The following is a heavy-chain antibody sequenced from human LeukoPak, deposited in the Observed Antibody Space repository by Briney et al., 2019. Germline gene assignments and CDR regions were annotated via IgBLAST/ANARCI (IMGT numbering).Heavy chain of an antibody. V-gene: IGHV1-2*02. J-gene: IGHJ4*02. CDR1: GYTFTGYY. CDR2: INPNSGGT. D-gene: IGHD4-17*01. Sequence: ASVKVSCKPSGYTFTGYYMHWVRQAPGQGLEWMGCINPNSGGTNYAQKFQGTVTMTRDTSISTAYMNLSRLRSDDTAVYYCARGPDYGDYIGYWGQGTLVTVSS. CDR3: ARGPDYGDYIGY.